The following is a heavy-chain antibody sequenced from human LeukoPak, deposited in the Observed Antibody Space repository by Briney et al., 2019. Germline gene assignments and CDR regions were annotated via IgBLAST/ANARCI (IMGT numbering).Heavy chain of an antibody. CDR2: FDPEDGET. CDR1: GYTLTELS. V-gene: IGHV1-24*01. D-gene: IGHD3-3*01. J-gene: IGHJ6*03. Sequence: ASVKVSCKVSGYTLTELSMHWVRQAPGKGREWMGGFDPEDGETIYAQKFQGRVTMTEDTSTDTAYMELSSLRSEDTAVYYCATMDITIFGVVKGYYYYMDVWGKGTTVTVSS. CDR3: ATMDITIFGVVKGYYYYMDV.